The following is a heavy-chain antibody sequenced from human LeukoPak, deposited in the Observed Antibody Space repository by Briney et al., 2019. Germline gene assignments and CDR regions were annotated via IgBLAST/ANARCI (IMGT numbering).Heavy chain of an antibody. Sequence: SETLSLTCTVSGASLSNYYWTWIRQPPGKGLEWIGYIYNSGSTNYDPSLKSRVTISMDMSKKQFSLKLTSVTAADTATYYCARETSLAGFASGLGFNYWGQGILVIVSS. D-gene: IGHD6-19*01. CDR3: ARETSLAGFASGLGFNY. CDR2: IYNSGST. CDR1: GASLSNYY. V-gene: IGHV4-59*01. J-gene: IGHJ4*02.